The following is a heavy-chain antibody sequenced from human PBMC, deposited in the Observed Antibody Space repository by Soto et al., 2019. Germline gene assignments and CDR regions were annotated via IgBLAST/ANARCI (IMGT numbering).Heavy chain of an antibody. CDR3: ARPGTTSSGYYYYGMDV. V-gene: IGHV5-10-1*01. D-gene: IGHD1-7*01. Sequence: VESLKISCNGSGYSFTSYWISWVRQMPWKGLEWMGRIDPSDSYTNYSPSFQGHVTISADKSISTAYLQWSSLKASDTAMYYCARPGTTSSGYYYYGMDVWGQGTTVTVSS. CDR2: IDPSDSYT. CDR1: GYSFTSYW. J-gene: IGHJ6*02.